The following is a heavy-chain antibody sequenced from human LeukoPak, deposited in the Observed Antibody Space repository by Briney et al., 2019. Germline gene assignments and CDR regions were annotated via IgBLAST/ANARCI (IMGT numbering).Heavy chain of an antibody. CDR1: GDSITGYY. Sequence: SETLSLTCSVSGDSITGYYWGWIRQPPGKGLEWIGNIYYTGNTYYNSSLKSRVTISLDTSKNQFSLKLSSVTAADTAVYYCARRYGSGSSGTFDYWGQGTLVTVSS. CDR2: IYYTGNT. V-gene: IGHV4-39*07. D-gene: IGHD3-10*01. CDR3: ARRYGSGSSGTFDY. J-gene: IGHJ4*02.